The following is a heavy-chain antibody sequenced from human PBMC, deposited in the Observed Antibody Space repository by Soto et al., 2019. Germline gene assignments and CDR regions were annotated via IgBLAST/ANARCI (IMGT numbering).Heavy chain of an antibody. CDR1: GYTFNNYG. J-gene: IGHJ4*02. CDR2: ITAGNSNT. D-gene: IGHD6-25*01. V-gene: IGHV1-3*01. Sequence: ASVKVSCKASGYTFNNYGIHWVRQAPGESLEWIGWITAGNSNTQSSQEFQGRVTFTRDTSANTAYMELSSLRPEDTAVYYCAKGGGDYWGQGTLVTVSS. CDR3: AKGGGDY.